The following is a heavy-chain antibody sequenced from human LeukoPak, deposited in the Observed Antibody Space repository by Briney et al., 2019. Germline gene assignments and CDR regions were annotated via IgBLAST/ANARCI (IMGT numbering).Heavy chain of an antibody. CDR2: IHTRGTT. D-gene: IGHD3-3*01. J-gene: IGHJ5*02. Sequence: SETLSLTCRVSGGSIYSHYWSFIRQAPGTGLDWVGRIHTRGTTYYNPSLKSRVTLSTDTSMNQFSLRLTSVTAADTAVYYCARGDYYDGGGRNWFDPWGQGTLVTVSP. CDR3: ARGDYYDGGGRNWFDP. CDR1: GGSIYSHY. V-gene: IGHV4-4*07.